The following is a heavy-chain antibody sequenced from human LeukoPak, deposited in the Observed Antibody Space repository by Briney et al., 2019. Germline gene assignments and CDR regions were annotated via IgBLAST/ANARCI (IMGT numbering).Heavy chain of an antibody. CDR2: FNYGGGT. Sequence: SETLSLTCAVYGGSFTEDYWSWIRQPPGKGLEWIGEFNYGGGTHYNPSLQSRVTISVDVSENQASLKLRSVTAADTAFYFCVNSKSNYEAVSWGPGTLVTVSS. V-gene: IGHV4-34*01. D-gene: IGHD3-22*01. J-gene: IGHJ5*02. CDR1: GGSFTEDY. CDR3: VNSKSNYEAVS.